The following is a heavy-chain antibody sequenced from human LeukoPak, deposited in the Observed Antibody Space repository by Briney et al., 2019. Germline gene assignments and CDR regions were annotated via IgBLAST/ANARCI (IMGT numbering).Heavy chain of an antibody. CDR1: GLTFSNFW. CDR2: INPDGSDT. CDR3: ASSPNTVATTDH. D-gene: IGHD4-17*01. V-gene: IGHV3-74*01. J-gene: IGHJ4*02. Sequence: PGGSLRLSCAASGLTFSNFWMHWVRQTPEKGLVWVSRINPDGSDTIYADSVKGRFTISRDNAKNTLYLHMNSLRVEDTAVYYCASSPNTVATTDHWGQGTLVTVSS.